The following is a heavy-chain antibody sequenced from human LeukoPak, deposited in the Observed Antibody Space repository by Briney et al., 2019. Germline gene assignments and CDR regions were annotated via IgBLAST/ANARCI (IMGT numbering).Heavy chain of an antibody. V-gene: IGHV1-18*01. Sequence: ASVKVSCKASGYTFTSYGINWVRQAPGQGLEWMGWISGHDSDTKYAQKFQDRVTMSADKSTTTVNLDLRSLRSDDTAVYYCARSKAIWFGDVFFDYWGQGTLVTVSS. CDR2: ISGHDSDT. CDR3: ARSKAIWFGDVFFDY. J-gene: IGHJ4*02. D-gene: IGHD3-10*01. CDR1: GYTFTSYG.